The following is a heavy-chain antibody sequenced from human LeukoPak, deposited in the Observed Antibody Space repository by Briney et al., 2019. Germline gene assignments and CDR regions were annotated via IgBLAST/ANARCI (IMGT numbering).Heavy chain of an antibody. D-gene: IGHD6-19*01. CDR2: ISYDGSNK. V-gene: IGHV3-30*04. J-gene: IGHJ4*02. CDR1: GFTFSSYA. CDR3: ARGPVYSSGYLGY. Sequence: GGSLRLSCAASGFTFSSYAMHWVRQAPGKGLEWVAVISYDGSNKYYADSVKGRFTISRDNSKNTLYLQMNSLRAEDTAVYYCARGPVYSSGYLGYWGQGTLVTVSS.